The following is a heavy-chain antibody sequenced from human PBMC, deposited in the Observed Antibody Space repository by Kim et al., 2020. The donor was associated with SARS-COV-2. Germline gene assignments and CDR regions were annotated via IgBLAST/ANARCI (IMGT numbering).Heavy chain of an antibody. CDR3: ASTLNGGSYSYYFDY. Sequence: GGSLRLSCAASGFTFSSYAMHWVRQAPGKGLEWVAVISYDGSNKYYADSVKGRFTISRDNSKNTLYLQMNSLRAEDTAVYYCASTLNGGSYSYYFDYWG. V-gene: IGHV3-30*04. CDR1: GFTFSSYA. J-gene: IGHJ4*01. CDR2: ISYDGSNK. D-gene: IGHD2-15*01.